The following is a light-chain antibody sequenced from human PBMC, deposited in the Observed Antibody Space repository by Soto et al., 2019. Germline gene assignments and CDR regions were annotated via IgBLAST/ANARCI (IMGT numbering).Light chain of an antibody. V-gene: IGKV1-5*03. CDR2: KAS. CDR3: QQYDNFLRT. CDR1: QNIHSG. J-gene: IGKJ1*01. Sequence: DIQMTQSPSTLSASIGDRVTITCRASQNIHSGLAWYQQKPGQAPKLLIYKASKLQGGVPSRFSGSGSGTEFTLTISGLQPDDFGSYYCQQYDNFLRTFGQGTKVDI.